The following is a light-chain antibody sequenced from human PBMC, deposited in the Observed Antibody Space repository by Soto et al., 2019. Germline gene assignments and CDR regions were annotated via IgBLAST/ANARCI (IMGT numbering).Light chain of an antibody. V-gene: IGLV1-44*01. CDR2: SNN. J-gene: IGLJ1*01. Sequence: SVLTQPPSASGTPGQRLTISCSGSSSNIGSNTVNWYQQLPGTAPKLLIYSNNQRPSGVPDRFSGSKSGTSASLAISGLQSEDEADYYCAAWDDSLTGYVVGTGTKVTVL. CDR3: AAWDDSLTGYV. CDR1: SSNIGSNT.